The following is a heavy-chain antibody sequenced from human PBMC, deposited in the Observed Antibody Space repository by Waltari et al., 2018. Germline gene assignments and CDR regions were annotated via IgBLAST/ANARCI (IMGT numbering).Heavy chain of an antibody. CDR3: ATEQQLAFDY. J-gene: IGHJ4*02. CDR2: SIPIRGIA. Sequence: QVQLVQSGAEVKKPGSSVKVSCKASGGTFSSYTISWVRQAPGQGLEWMGRSIPIRGIANYAQKFQGRVTITADKSTGTAYMELSSLRSEDTAVYYCATEQQLAFDYWGQGTLVTVSS. V-gene: IGHV1-69*02. CDR1: GGTFSSYT. D-gene: IGHD6-13*01.